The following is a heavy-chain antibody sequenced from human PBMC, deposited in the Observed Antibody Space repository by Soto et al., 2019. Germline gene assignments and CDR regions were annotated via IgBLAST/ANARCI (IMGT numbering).Heavy chain of an antibody. Sequence: PSETLSLTCTVSVGSITSGGHYWGWIRQYPGKGLEWIGHIYDSGSTYYNPSLKSRLTMSVDMSKNQFSLRLTSVTAADTAVYYCASRYLYWGQGLLVTVSS. D-gene: IGHD3-16*02. CDR1: VGSITSGGHY. CDR2: IYDSGST. CDR3: ASRYLY. J-gene: IGHJ4*02. V-gene: IGHV4-30-4*08.